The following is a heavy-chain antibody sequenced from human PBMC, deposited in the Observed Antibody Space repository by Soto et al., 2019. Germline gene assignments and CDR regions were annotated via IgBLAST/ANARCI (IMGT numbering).Heavy chain of an antibody. J-gene: IGHJ4*02. Sequence: PQTLSLTCTVSAGSPSSRCYYWGWLRQPRGKGWEWIGSIYYSGSTYYNPSLKSRVTISVDTSKNQFSLKLSSVTAADTAVYYCARLVYDSSGYRPGWGQGTLVTVSA. D-gene: IGHD3-22*01. CDR2: IYYSGST. V-gene: IGHV4-39*01. CDR1: AGSPSSRCYY. CDR3: ARLVYDSSGYRPG.